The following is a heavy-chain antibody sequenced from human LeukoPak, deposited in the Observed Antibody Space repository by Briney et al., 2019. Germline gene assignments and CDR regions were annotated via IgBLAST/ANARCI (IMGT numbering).Heavy chain of an antibody. CDR2: FDPEDGET. CDR3: ATANDILTGPYYFDY. V-gene: IGHV1-24*01. J-gene: IGHJ4*02. D-gene: IGHD3-9*01. CDR1: GYTLTELS. Sequence: ASVKVSCKVSGYTLTELSMHWVRQAPGKGLEWMGGFDPEDGETIYAQKFQGRVTMTEDTSTDTAYMELSSLRSEDTAVYYCATANDILTGPYYFDYWGQGTLVTVSS.